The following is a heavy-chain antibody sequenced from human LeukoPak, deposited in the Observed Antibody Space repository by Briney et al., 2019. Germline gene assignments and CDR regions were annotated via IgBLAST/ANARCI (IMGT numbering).Heavy chain of an antibody. Sequence: SETLSLTCTVSGGSISSYYWSWIRPPPGKGLEGMGYIYYSGSTNNNPSLKSRVTKSVDTSKNQFSLKLSSVTAADTAVYYCARVLGYCSGGSCHGRFDPWGQGTLVTVSS. CDR2: IYYSGST. D-gene: IGHD2-15*01. CDR1: GGSISSYY. CDR3: ARVLGYCSGGSCHGRFDP. J-gene: IGHJ5*02. V-gene: IGHV4-59*01.